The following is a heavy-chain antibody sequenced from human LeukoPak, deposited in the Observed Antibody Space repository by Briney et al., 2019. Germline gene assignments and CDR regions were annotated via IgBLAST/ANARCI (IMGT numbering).Heavy chain of an antibody. Sequence: GGSLRLSCAASGFTFSSYSMNWVRQAPGKGLEWVSSISSSSSYIYYADSVKGRFTIARDNAKNSLYLQMNSLRAEDTAVYYCAGVSGTATTQPSTDYWGQGTLVTVSS. D-gene: IGHD4-17*01. CDR3: AGVSGTATTQPSTDY. V-gene: IGHV3-21*01. J-gene: IGHJ4*02. CDR1: GFTFSSYS. CDR2: ISSSSSYI.